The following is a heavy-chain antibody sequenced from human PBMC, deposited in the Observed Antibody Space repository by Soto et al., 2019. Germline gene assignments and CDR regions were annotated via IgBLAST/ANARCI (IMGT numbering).Heavy chain of an antibody. CDR3: SVSTSLRGLPNLDY. J-gene: IGHJ4*02. V-gene: IGHV1-3*01. CDR1: GYTFTSYA. CDR2: INAGNGNT. Sequence: GASVKVSCKASGYTFTSYAMHWVRQAPGQRLEWMGWINAGNGNTKYSQKFQGRVTITRDTSASTAYMELSSLRSEDTAVYYCSVSTSLRGLPNLDYWGQGTLVTVSS. D-gene: IGHD2-2*01.